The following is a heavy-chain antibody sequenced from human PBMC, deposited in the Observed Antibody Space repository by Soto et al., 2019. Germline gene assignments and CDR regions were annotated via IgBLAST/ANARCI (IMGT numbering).Heavy chain of an antibody. CDR3: AKYQWNPGAFDP. CDR2: INHRGTA. V-gene: IGHV4-34*01. CDR1: GGSLSDYY. Sequence: QVQLQQWGAGLLKPSETLSLTCAVYGGSLSDYYWNWLRQPPGKGLEWIGDINHRGTASYNPSLKSRVDISVDTALTQCSLKLRSVTAADTAIYYCAKYQWNPGAFDPWGPGTQVTVYS. D-gene: IGHD6-19*01. J-gene: IGHJ5*02.